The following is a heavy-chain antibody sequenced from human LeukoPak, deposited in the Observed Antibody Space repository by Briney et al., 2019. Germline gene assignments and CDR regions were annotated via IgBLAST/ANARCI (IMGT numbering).Heavy chain of an antibody. J-gene: IGHJ4*02. D-gene: IGHD2-2*01. CDR2: IDPSDSYN. CDR3: TRHLGYCSSTSCYEGGYDY. CDR1: GYSFTSYW. Sequence: GESLKISCKGSGYSFTSYWISWVRQMPGKGLEWMGRIDPSDSYNNYSPSFQGHGTISADKSISTAYLQWSSLKASDTAMYYCTRHLGYCSSTSCYEGGYDYWGQGTLVTVSS. V-gene: IGHV5-10-1*01.